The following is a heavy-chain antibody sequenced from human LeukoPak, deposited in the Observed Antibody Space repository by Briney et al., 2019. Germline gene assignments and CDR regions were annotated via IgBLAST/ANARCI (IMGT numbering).Heavy chain of an antibody. J-gene: IGHJ4*02. CDR2: INHSGST. Sequence: PSETLSLTCAVHGGSFSGYYWSWIRQPPGKGLEWIGEINHSGSTNYNPSLKSRVTISVDTSKNQFSLKLSSVTAADTAVYYCARRWLQFSVFDYWGQGTLVTVSS. V-gene: IGHV4-34*01. D-gene: IGHD5-24*01. CDR3: ARRWLQFSVFDY. CDR1: GGSFSGYY.